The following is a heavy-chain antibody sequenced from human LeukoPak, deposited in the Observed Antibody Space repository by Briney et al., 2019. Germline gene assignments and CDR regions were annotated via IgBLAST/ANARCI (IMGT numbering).Heavy chain of an antibody. Sequence: ASVKVSCKASGYTFTGYYMHWVRQAPGQGLEWMGRINPNSGGTNYAQKFQGRVTMTRDTSISTAYMEPSRLRSDDTAVYYCARWREWKDAFDIWGQGTMVTVSS. CDR1: GYTFTGYY. V-gene: IGHV1-2*06. J-gene: IGHJ3*02. CDR2: INPNSGGT. CDR3: ARWREWKDAFDI. D-gene: IGHD3-3*01.